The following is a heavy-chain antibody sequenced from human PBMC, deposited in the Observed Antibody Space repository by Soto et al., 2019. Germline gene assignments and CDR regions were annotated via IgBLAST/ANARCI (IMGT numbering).Heavy chain of an antibody. Sequence: QVQLVQSGAEVKRPGASVKVSCETSGYTFIGYYVHWVRQVPGQGLEWMGWINPNNGGTKYAQRFQGRLTMTRDTSFNTAYMELSRLTTDDTAVYYCARRRGNYPITEFLQYWGQGTLITVSS. CDR3: ARRRGNYPITEFLQY. CDR1: GYTFIGYY. V-gene: IGHV1-2*02. CDR2: INPNNGGT. J-gene: IGHJ1*01. D-gene: IGHD3-10*01.